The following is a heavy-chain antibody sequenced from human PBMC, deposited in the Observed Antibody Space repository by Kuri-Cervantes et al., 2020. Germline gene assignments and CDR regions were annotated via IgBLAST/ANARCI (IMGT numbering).Heavy chain of an antibody. V-gene: IGHV4-61*01. CDR3: ASGTTLDI. Sequence: SETLSLTCTVSGGSVSSRNYYWSWIRQPPGKGLEWIGYIYYSGSTNYSPSLKSRVTISVDTSKNQSSLKLSSVTAADTAVYYCASGTTLDIWGQGTMVTVSS. D-gene: IGHD2-2*01. J-gene: IGHJ3*02. CDR2: IYYSGST. CDR1: GGSVSSRNYY.